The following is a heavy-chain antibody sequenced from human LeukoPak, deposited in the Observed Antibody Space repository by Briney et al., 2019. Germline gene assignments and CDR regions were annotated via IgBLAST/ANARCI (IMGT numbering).Heavy chain of an antibody. D-gene: IGHD3-10*01. CDR3: AKDRGIISDY. V-gene: IGHV3-23*01. Sequence: GGSLRLSCAASGFTFSNYGMSWVRQAPGKGLEWVSSISGSGDSTYYADSVKGRFTISRDNSKNTLYLQMNSLRAEDTAVYYCAKDRGIISDYWGQGTLVTVSS. J-gene: IGHJ4*02. CDR1: GFTFSNYG. CDR2: ISGSGDST.